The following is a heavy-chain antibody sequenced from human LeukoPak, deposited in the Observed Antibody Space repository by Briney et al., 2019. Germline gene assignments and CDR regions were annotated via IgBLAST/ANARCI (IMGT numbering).Heavy chain of an antibody. CDR2: IIPIFGTA. Sequence: GASVKVSCKASGYTFTSYAISWVRQAPGQGLEWMGGIIPIFGTANYAQKFQGRVTITADESTSTACMELSSLRSEDTAVYYCARLYYYDSSGYSEYYFDYWGQGTLVTVSS. D-gene: IGHD3-22*01. CDR1: GYTFTSYA. CDR3: ARLYYYDSSGYSEYYFDY. J-gene: IGHJ4*02. V-gene: IGHV1-69*13.